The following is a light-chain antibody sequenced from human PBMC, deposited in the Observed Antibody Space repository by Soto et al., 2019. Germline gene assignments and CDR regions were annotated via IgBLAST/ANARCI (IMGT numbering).Light chain of an antibody. CDR3: QQYIRWPLT. CDR1: QSVSSN. V-gene: IGKV3-15*01. Sequence: EIVMTQSPATLSVSPGERATLSSRASQSVSSNLAWYQQKPGQAPSLLIYGASTRATGTPARFSGSGSGTEFTLTISSLQSEDFAVYYCQQYIRWPLTFGGGTKVDI. J-gene: IGKJ4*01. CDR2: GAS.